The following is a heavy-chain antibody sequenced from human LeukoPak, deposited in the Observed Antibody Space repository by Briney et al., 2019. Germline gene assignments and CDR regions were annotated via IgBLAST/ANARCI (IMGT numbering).Heavy chain of an antibody. CDR3: ARNVPGPYYFDY. CDR2: IYDSGST. D-gene: IGHD1-14*01. V-gene: IGHV4-59*08. Sequence: PSETLSLTCTVSRGSISSNHWSWIRQPPGKGLVWIGYIYDSGSTKYNPSLKSRVTMSVATSKNQFSLRVTSVTAADTAVYYCARNVPGPYYFDYWGRGTLVTVSS. CDR1: RGSISSNH. J-gene: IGHJ4*02.